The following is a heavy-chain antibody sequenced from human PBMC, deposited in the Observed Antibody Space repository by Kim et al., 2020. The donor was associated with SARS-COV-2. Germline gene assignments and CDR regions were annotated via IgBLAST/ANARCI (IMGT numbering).Heavy chain of an antibody. V-gene: IGHV3-66*01. J-gene: IGHJ4*02. CDR3: LWSGSYYY. CDR2: GGNT. Sequence: GGNTYNADSVKGRFTIPRDNSKNTLYLQMNSLRAEDTAVYYCLWSGSYYYWGQGTLVTVSS. D-gene: IGHD1-26*01.